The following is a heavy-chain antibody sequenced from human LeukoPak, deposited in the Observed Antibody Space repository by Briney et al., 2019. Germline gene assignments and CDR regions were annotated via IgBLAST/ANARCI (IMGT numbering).Heavy chain of an antibody. D-gene: IGHD4-23*01. V-gene: IGHV4-31*03. CDR1: GVSISSGGYY. J-gene: IGHJ4*02. CDR3: ARAPTTVVTPSYFDY. CDR2: ITNSGST. Sequence: SETLSLTCTASGVSISSGGYYWRWIRQHPGKGLEWLGYITNSGSTYYNPSLKSRVTISVDTSKNQFSLKLSSVSAADTAVYYCARAPTTVVTPSYFDYWGQGALVTVSS.